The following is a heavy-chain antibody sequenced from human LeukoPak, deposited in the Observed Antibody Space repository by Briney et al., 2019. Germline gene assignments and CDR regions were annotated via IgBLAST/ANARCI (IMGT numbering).Heavy chain of an antibody. CDR2: VSHSGIT. Sequence: SETLSLTCTVSGFSISSDYYWGWIQQPPGKGLEWIGSVSHSGITYYNSSLNSRVSIAVDTSKNQFSLKVNSVTAADTAVYYCARLVIPWGQGILVTVSS. CDR3: ARLVIP. D-gene: IGHD3-10*01. J-gene: IGHJ5*02. V-gene: IGHV4-38-2*02. CDR1: GFSISSDYY.